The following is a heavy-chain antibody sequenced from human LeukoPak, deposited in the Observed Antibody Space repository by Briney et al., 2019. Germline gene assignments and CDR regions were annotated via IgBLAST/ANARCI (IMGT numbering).Heavy chain of an antibody. CDR2: IYYSGST. CDR1: GDSFSNYY. V-gene: IGHV4-59*08. J-gene: IGHJ5*01. Sequence: SETLSLTCSVSGDSFSNYYWTWIRQPPGKGLEWIGYIYYSGSTNYNPSLKTRLPLSVDTSKNRFSLKLSSVTAAGTAVYYWASSPRLTTSWFLFDSWGHGTLVTVSS. D-gene: IGHD2-2*01. CDR3: ASSPRLTTSWFLFDS.